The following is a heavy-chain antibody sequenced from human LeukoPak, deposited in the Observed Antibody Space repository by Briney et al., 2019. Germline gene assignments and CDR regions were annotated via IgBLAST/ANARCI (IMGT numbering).Heavy chain of an antibody. CDR3: AKGSTVVVALFDY. D-gene: IGHD2-15*01. J-gene: IGHJ4*02. V-gene: IGHV3-48*04. Sequence: GGSLRLSCAASGFTFSSYSMNWVRQAPGKGLEWVSYISSSSSTIYYADSVKGRFTISRDNAKNSLYLQMNSLRAEDTAVYYCAKGSTVVVALFDYWGQGTLVTVSS. CDR1: GFTFSSYS. CDR2: ISSSSSTI.